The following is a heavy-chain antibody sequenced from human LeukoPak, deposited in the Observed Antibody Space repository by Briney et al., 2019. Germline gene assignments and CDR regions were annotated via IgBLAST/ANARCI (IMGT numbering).Heavy chain of an antibody. J-gene: IGHJ4*02. CDR1: GFTFSSYA. CDR3: AKDYGSGTYYAPSSSDY. D-gene: IGHD3-10*01. CDR2: ISTSGVTT. V-gene: IGHV3-23*01. Sequence: PGGSLRLSCAASGFTFSSYAMNWVRQAPGKGLEWVSAISTSGVTTYYADSVNGRFAISRDNSKNTPYLQMDSLRAEDTAIYFCAKDYGSGTYYAPSSSDYWGQGTLVTVSS.